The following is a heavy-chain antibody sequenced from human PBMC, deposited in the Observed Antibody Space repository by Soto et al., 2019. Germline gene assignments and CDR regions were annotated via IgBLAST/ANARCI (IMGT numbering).Heavy chain of an antibody. CDR2: ISSSSSTI. CDR1: GFTFSSYS. V-gene: IGHV3-48*02. D-gene: IGHD3-3*01. CDR3: ARESRFLEWLSLNWFDP. Sequence: PGGSLRLSCAASGFTFSSYSMNWVRQAPGKVLEWVSYISSSSSTIYYADSVKGRFTISRDNAKNSLYLQMNSLRDEDTAVYYCARESRFLEWLSLNWFDPWGQGTLVTVSS. J-gene: IGHJ5*02.